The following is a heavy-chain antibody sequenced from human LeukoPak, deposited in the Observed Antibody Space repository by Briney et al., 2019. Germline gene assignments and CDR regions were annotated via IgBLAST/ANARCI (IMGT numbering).Heavy chain of an antibody. CDR2: ISYDGSNK. Sequence: GGSLRLSCAASGFTFSSYGMHWVRQAPGKGLEWVAVISYDGSNKYYADSVRGRSTISRDNSKNTLYLQMNSLRAEDTAVYYCAKDLTMIVVVTSPDYWGQGTLVTVSS. V-gene: IGHV3-30*18. CDR1: GFTFSSYG. J-gene: IGHJ4*02. CDR3: AKDLTMIVVVTSPDY. D-gene: IGHD3-22*01.